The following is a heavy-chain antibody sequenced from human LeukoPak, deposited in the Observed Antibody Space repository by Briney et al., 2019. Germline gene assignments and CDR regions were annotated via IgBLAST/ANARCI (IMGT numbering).Heavy chain of an antibody. J-gene: IGHJ4*02. D-gene: IGHD1-14*01. CDR1: GFTFSSYW. Sequence: GGSLRLSCAAYGFTFSSYWMSWVRQASGKGLEWVANIKQDGSEKYYVDSVKGRFTISRDNAKNSLYLQMNSLRAEDTAVYYCARDSGRPNNWGQGTLVTASS. CDR3: ARDSGRPNN. V-gene: IGHV3-7*01. CDR2: IKQDGSEK.